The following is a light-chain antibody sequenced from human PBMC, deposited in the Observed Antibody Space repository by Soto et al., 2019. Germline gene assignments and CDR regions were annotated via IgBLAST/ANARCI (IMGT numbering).Light chain of an antibody. J-gene: IGLJ2*01. CDR2: GNT. CDR1: RSNIGAGYD. V-gene: IGLV1-40*01. CDR3: QSFDTSLGASRV. Sequence: QSVLTQPPSVSGAPGQRVTIPCTGSRSNIGAGYDVHWYQHLPGTAPKLLVHGNTIRPSGVPDRFSGSKSGTSASLAITGLQAEDEADYYCQSFDTSLGASRVFGGGTKLTVL.